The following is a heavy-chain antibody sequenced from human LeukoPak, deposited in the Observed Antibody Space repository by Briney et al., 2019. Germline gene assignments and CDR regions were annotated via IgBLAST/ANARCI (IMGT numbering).Heavy chain of an antibody. CDR3: ARDARPFSCSGSYSGDY. J-gene: IGHJ4*02. V-gene: IGHV1-18*01. D-gene: IGHD1-26*01. CDR2: ISAYNGNT. CDR1: GYTFTSYG. Sequence: ASVKVSCKASGYTFTSYGISWVRQAPGQGPEWMGWISAYNGNTNYAQKLQGRVTMTTDTSTSTAYVELRSLRSDDTAVYYCARDARPFSCSGSYSGDYWGQGTLVTVSS.